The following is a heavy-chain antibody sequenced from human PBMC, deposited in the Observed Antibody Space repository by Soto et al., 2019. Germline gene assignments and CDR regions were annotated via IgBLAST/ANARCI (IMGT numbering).Heavy chain of an antibody. CDR3: AREASGSHWYYFDY. CDR1: GGTFSSYA. J-gene: IGHJ4*02. CDR2: IIPIFGTA. Sequence: QVQLVQSGAEVKKPGSSVKVSCKASGGTFSSYAISLVRQAPGQGLEWMGGIIPIFGTANYAQKFQGRVTITADESTSTAYMELSSLRSEDTAVYYCAREASGSHWYYFDYWGQGTLVTVSS. V-gene: IGHV1-69*01. D-gene: IGHD1-26*01.